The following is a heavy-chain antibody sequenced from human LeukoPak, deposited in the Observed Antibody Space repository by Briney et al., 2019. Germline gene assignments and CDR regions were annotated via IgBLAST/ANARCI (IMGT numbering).Heavy chain of an antibody. Sequence: GGFLRLSCAASGFTFSTYSVNWVRQAPGKGLEWVSYISPSSSTKYYADSVKGRFTISRDNAKNSLHLQVNSLRDEDTAVYYCARVRNDIAAADYWGQGTLVTVSS. J-gene: IGHJ4*02. D-gene: IGHD6-13*01. CDR2: ISPSSSTK. CDR3: ARVRNDIAAADY. CDR1: GFTFSTYS. V-gene: IGHV3-48*02.